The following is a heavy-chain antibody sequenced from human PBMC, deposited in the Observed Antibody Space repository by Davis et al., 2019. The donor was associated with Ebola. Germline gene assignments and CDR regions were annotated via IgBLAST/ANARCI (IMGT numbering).Heavy chain of an antibody. CDR3: ARAARLFPMAADYFDY. V-gene: IGHV4-30-4*01. CDR2: IYDSGST. Sequence: MPSETLSLTCTVSGGSISSGDYYWTWIRQPPGKGLEWIGYIYDSGSTYYNPSLKSRVTISVDTTKNQFSLKLSSVTAADTAVYYCARAARLFPMAADYFDYWGQGTLVTVSS. J-gene: IGHJ4*02. CDR1: GGSISSGDYY. D-gene: IGHD2-21*01.